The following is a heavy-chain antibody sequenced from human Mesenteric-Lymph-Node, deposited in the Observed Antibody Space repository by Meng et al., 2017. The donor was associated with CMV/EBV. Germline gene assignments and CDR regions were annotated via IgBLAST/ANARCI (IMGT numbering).Heavy chain of an antibody. CDR2: INPNSGGT. D-gene: IGHD1-26*01. J-gene: IGHJ6*02. Sequence: ASVKVSCKASGYSFTENFIHWVRQAPGQGLEWMGWINPNSGGTKYTQKFQGRVTMTRDTTINTVYMELGSLISDDTAVYYCARDAVGGSDHYYGMDVWGQGTTVTVSS. CDR1: GYSFTENF. V-gene: IGHV1-2*02. CDR3: ARDAVGGSDHYYGMDV.